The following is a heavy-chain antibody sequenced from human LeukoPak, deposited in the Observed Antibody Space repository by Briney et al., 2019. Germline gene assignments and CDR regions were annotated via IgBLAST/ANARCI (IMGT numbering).Heavy chain of an antibody. Sequence: GASVKVSCKASGYTFTGYYMHWVREAPGQALEWMGWINPNSGDTHYAQKFQGRVTMTRDTSINTAYMELSRLRSDDTAVYYCARDQAFVYCSGGTCYDDYWGQGSLVTVSS. V-gene: IGHV1-2*02. CDR2: INPNSGDT. CDR3: ARDQAFVYCSGGTCYDDY. CDR1: GYTFTGYY. D-gene: IGHD2-15*01. J-gene: IGHJ4*02.